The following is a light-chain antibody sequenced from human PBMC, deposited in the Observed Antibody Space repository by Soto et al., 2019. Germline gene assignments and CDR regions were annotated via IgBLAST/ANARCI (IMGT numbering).Light chain of an antibody. J-gene: IGKJ4*01. V-gene: IGKV3-15*01. CDR2: GAS. Sequence: EMVMTQSPATRSVSPGERATLSCRASQSVSSNLAWYQQKPGQAPRLLIYGASTRATGVPARFSGSGSGTEFTLTISSLEPEDFAVYYCQQYGSSPALTFGGGTKVDIK. CDR1: QSVSSN. CDR3: QQYGSSPALT.